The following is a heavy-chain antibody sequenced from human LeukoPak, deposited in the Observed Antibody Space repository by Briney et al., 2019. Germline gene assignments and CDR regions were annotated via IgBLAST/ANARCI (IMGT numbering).Heavy chain of an antibody. CDR1: GYTFTGYY. D-gene: IGHD6-19*01. CDR2: INPNSGGT. J-gene: IGHJ4*02. CDR3: ARGIVGSGWYYFDY. Sequence: GAPVKVSCKASGYTFTGYYMHWVRQAPGQGLEWMGWINPNSGGTNYALKFQGWVTMTRDTSISTAYMELSRLRSDDTAVYYCARGIVGSGWYYFDYWGQGTLVTVSS. V-gene: IGHV1-2*04.